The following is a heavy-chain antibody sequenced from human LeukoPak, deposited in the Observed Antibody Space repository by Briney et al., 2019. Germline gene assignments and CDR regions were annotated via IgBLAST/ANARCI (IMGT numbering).Heavy chain of an antibody. Sequence: SETLSLACAVYGGPFGVYYWSWVRQPPGKGLEWIGEINHSGSTNYNPSLKSRVTISVDTSKNHFSLKLSSVTAADTAVYYCAGPGAGDLDYWGQGTLVTVSS. CDR3: AGPGAGDLDY. J-gene: IGHJ4*02. V-gene: IGHV4-34*01. CDR2: INHSGST. D-gene: IGHD3-10*01. CDR1: GGPFGVYY.